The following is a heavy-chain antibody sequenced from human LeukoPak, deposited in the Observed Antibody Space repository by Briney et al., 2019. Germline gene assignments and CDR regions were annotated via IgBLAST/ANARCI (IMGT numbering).Heavy chain of an antibody. CDR3: ARRPAYCSGGTCYPYFDY. D-gene: IGHD2-15*01. V-gene: IGHV3-7*03. CDR1: GFTFSSYW. CDR2: IKQDGSEK. Sequence: GGSLRLSCAASGFTFSSYWMSWVRQAPGKGLEWVANIKQDGSEKYYVDSVKGRFTISRDNAKNSLYLQMNSLRAEDTAVYYCARRPAYCSGGTCYPYFDYWGQGTLVTVSS. J-gene: IGHJ4*02.